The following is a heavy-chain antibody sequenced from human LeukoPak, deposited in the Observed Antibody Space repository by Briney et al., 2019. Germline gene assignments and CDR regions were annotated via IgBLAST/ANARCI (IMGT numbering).Heavy chain of an antibody. J-gene: IGHJ4*02. V-gene: IGHV3-33*06. CDR2: IWYDGNNK. CDR1: GFTFSSYG. Sequence: PGGSDSLSCAASGFTFSSYGMHWVRQAPGKGLEWVAVIWYDGNNKYYADSVKGRFTISRDNSQNTLYLQMNSLRVEDTAVYYCAKDTGLVGATRYYFDYWGQGTLVTVSP. D-gene: IGHD1-26*01. CDR3: AKDTGLVGATRYYFDY.